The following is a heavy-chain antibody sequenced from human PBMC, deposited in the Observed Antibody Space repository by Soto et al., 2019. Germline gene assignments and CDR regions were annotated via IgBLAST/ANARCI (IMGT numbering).Heavy chain of an antibody. J-gene: IGHJ4*02. D-gene: IGHD1-26*01. CDR3: ARDGGRHSGGIDY. Sequence: QVQLVQSGAEVKKPGSSVKVSCKASGGTFSSSSINWVRQAPGQGLEWMGEIIPIFGTANYAQKFQGRVTMTADESTSTAYMELSSLRSEDTAVYYCARDGGRHSGGIDYWGQGTLVTVSS. V-gene: IGHV1-69*01. CDR1: GGTFSSSS. CDR2: IIPIFGTA.